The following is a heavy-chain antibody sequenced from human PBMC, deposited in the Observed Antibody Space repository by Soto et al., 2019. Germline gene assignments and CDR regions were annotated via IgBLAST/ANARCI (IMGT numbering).Heavy chain of an antibody. J-gene: IGHJ4*02. V-gene: IGHV1-3*01. Sequence: ASVKVSCNASGYTFTSYAMHWVRQAPGQRLEWMGWINAGNGNTKYSQKFQGRVTITRDTSASTAYMELSSLRSEDTAVYYCARGVSEQLVPFDYWGQGTLVTVSS. CDR2: INAGNGNT. D-gene: IGHD6-6*01. CDR1: GYTFTSYA. CDR3: ARGVSEQLVPFDY.